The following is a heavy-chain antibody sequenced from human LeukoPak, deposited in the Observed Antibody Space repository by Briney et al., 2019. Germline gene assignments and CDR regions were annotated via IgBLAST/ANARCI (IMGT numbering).Heavy chain of an antibody. V-gene: IGHV3-20*04. J-gene: IGHJ4*02. Sequence: GRSLRLSCAASGFTFDDYGMSWVRQAPGKGLEWVSGINWNGGSTGYADSVKGRFTISRDNAKNSLYLQMNSLRAEDTALYYCARDPKRGYYDSTAFDYWGQGTLVTVSS. D-gene: IGHD3-22*01. CDR1: GFTFDDYG. CDR3: ARDPKRGYYDSTAFDY. CDR2: INWNGGST.